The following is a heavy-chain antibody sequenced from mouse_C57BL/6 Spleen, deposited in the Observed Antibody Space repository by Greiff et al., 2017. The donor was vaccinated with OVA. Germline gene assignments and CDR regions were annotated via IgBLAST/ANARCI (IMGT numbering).Heavy chain of an antibody. V-gene: IGHV1-50*01. CDR1: GYTFTSYW. J-gene: IGHJ1*03. D-gene: IGHD2-4*01. CDR3: ARARDYAYWYFYV. Sequence: QVQLQQPGAELVKPGASVKLSCKASGYTFTSYWMQWVKQRPGQGLEWIGEIDPSDSYTNYNQKFKGKATLTVDTSSSTAYMQLSSLTSEDSAVYYCARARDYAYWYFYVWGTGTTGTVSS. CDR2: IDPSDSYT.